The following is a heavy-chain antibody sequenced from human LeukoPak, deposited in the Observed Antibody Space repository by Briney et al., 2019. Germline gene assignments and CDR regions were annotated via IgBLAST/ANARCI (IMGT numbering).Heavy chain of an antibody. D-gene: IGHD6-13*01. CDR2: ISYDGSNK. V-gene: IGHV3-30*18. CDR1: GFTFSSYG. CDR3: AKDRFRASAGVPWFDP. J-gene: IGHJ5*02. Sequence: PGRSLRISCAASGFTFSSYGMHWVRQAPGKGLEWVAVISYDGSNKYYADSVKGRFTISRDNSKNTLYLQMNSLRAEDTAVYYCAKDRFRASAGVPWFDPWGQGTLVTVSS.